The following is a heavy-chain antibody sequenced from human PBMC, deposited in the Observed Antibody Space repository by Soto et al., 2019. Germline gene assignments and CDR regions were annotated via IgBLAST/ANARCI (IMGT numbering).Heavy chain of an antibody. CDR3: ARGATHGSSWYFWFDP. V-gene: IGHV1-69*01. CDR2: IIPLFGTT. D-gene: IGHD6-13*01. CDR1: GGTFSTYP. J-gene: IGHJ5*02. Sequence: QVQLVQSGAEVRMPGSSVKVSCKASGGTFSTYPINWVRQAPGQGLEWMGGIIPLFGTTNYAQKFKGRVTITADESTSTAYMELSNLRAEDAAVYYCARGATHGSSWYFWFDPWGQGTLVTVSS.